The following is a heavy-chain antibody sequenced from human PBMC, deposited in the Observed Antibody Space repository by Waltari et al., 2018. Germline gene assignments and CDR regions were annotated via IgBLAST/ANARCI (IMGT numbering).Heavy chain of an antibody. D-gene: IGHD2-2*01. J-gene: IGHJ6*02. CDR2: ISSSSSTI. CDR1: GFTFSSYS. Sequence: VQLVESGGGVVQPGRSLRLSCAASGFTFSSYSMNWVRQAPGRGREWVLYISSSSSTIYYADSVKGRLTISRDNAKKSLYRQMNSLRAEDTAVYYCAGATWDIVVVPADGMDVWGQGTTVTVSS. CDR3: AGATWDIVVVPADGMDV. V-gene: IGHV3-48*01.